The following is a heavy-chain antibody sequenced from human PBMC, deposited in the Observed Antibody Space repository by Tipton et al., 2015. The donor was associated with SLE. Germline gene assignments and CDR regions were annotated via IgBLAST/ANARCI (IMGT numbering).Heavy chain of an antibody. Sequence: TLSLTCTVSGGSISSSSYYWGWIRQPPGKGLEWIGGIYYSGSTYYNPSLKSRVTISVDTSKNQFSLKLSSVTAADTAVYYCAREQSPVALFYYWGQGTLVTVSS. CDR3: AREQSPVALFYY. V-gene: IGHV4-39*07. CDR2: IYYSGST. J-gene: IGHJ4*02. D-gene: IGHD6-19*01. CDR1: GGSISSSSYY.